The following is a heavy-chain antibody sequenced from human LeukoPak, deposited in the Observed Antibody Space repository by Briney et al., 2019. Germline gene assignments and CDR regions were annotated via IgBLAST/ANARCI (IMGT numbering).Heavy chain of an antibody. Sequence: SQTLSLTCAISGVSVSSNTAAWNWIRQSPSRGLEWLGRTYYRSKWYNDYAVSVKSRITINPDTSKYPFSLQLNSVTPEDTAVYYCARVLDVGPTYFDYWGQGTLVTVSS. CDR1: GVSVSSNTAA. D-gene: IGHD1-26*01. V-gene: IGHV6-1*01. CDR3: ARVLDVGPTYFDY. J-gene: IGHJ4*02. CDR2: TYYRSKWYN.